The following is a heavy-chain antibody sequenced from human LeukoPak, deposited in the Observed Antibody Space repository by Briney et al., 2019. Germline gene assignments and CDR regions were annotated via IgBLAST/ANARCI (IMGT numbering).Heavy chain of an antibody. Sequence: GESLKISCKGSGYSFSTYWIGWVRQMPGQGREWMGIIYPGDSDIRYNPSFQGQVTISADKSISTAYLQWSSLKASDTAMYYCVGQVDAGGYWGQGTLVTVSS. CDR1: GYSFSTYW. CDR3: VGQVDAGGY. V-gene: IGHV5-51*01. CDR2: IYPGDSDI. D-gene: IGHD3-16*01. J-gene: IGHJ4*02.